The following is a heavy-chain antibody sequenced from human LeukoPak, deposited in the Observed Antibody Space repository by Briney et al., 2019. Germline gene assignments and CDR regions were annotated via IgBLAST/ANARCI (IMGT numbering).Heavy chain of an antibody. D-gene: IGHD3-10*01. Sequence: SETLSLTCTVSGGSISSYYWNWIRQPPGKGLEWIGEINHSGSTNYNPSLKSRVTISVDTSKNQFSLKLSSVTAADTAVYYCARHGGSGSYYFFRSNPFDYWGQGTLVTVSS. V-gene: IGHV4-34*01. CDR2: INHSGST. J-gene: IGHJ4*02. CDR1: GGSISSYY. CDR3: ARHGGSGSYYFFRSNPFDY.